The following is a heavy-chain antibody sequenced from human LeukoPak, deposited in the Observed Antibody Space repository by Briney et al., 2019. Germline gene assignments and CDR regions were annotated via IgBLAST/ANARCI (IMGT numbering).Heavy chain of an antibody. Sequence: GGSLRLSCAASGFTFSSYEMNWVRQAPGKGLEWVSYISSSGSTIYYADSVKGRFTISRDDAKNSLYLQMNSLRAEDTAVYYCARARPPIAVAGPSLLDVWGKGTTVTVSS. CDR1: GFTFSSYE. V-gene: IGHV3-48*03. J-gene: IGHJ6*03. CDR2: ISSSGSTI. CDR3: ARARPPIAVAGPSLLDV. D-gene: IGHD6-19*01.